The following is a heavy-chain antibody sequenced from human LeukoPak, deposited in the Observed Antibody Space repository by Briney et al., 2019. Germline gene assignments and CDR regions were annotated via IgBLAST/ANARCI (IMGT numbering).Heavy chain of an antibody. J-gene: IGHJ6*02. CDR2: IYYSGST. V-gene: IGHV4-59*08. D-gene: IGHD6-13*01. CDR3: ARRDSEQQLVYYYGMDV. CDR1: GGSIRSYY. Sequence: PSETLSLTCTVSGGSIRSYYWSWIRQPPGKGLEWMGHIYYSGSTYYNPSLKSRVNISVDTTKNQLSLKLSSVTAADTAVYYCARRDSEQQLVYYYGMDVWGQGTTVTVSS.